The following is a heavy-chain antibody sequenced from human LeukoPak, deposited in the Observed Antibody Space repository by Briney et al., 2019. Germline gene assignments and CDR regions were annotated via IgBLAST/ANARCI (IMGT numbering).Heavy chain of an antibody. V-gene: IGHV3-13*01. CDR1: GFTFIDYD. D-gene: IGHD6-19*01. CDR2: IGIRGDT. CDR3: ARGGIQVSGIDEFDY. J-gene: IGHJ4*02. Sequence: GGSLRLSCAASGFTFIDYDMPWVRHVIGKGLEWVSAIGIRGDTHYSGSVKGRFTISRENAESSLYLQMNSLRAEDTAVYYCARGGIQVSGIDEFDYWGQGTLVTVSS.